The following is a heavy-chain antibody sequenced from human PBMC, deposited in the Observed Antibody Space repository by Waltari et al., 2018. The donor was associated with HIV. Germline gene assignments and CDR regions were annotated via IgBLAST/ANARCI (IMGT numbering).Heavy chain of an antibody. CDR2: IYYSGST. Sequence: QLQLQESGPGLVKPSETLSLTCTVSGGSISSSSYYWGWIRQPPGKGLEWIGSIYYSGSTYYNPSLKSRVTISVDTSKNQFSLKLSSVTAADTAVYYCARDLGYSSSWYYFDYWGQGTLVTVSS. D-gene: IGHD6-13*01. CDR1: GGSISSSSYY. J-gene: IGHJ4*02. CDR3: ARDLGYSSSWYYFDY. V-gene: IGHV4-39*07.